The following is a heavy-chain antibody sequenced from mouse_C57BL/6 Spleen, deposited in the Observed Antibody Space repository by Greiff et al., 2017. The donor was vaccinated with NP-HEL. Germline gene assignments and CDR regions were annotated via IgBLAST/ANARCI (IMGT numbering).Heavy chain of an antibody. CDR3: ARHKGAY. Sequence: EVKLMESGGDLVKPGGSLKLSCAASGFTFSSYGMSWVRQTPDKRLEWVATISSGGSYTYYPDSVKGRFTISRDNAKNTLYLQMSSLKSEDTAMYYCARHKGAYWGQGTLVTVSA. CDR1: GFTFSSYG. CDR2: ISSGGSYT. V-gene: IGHV5-6*01. J-gene: IGHJ3*01.